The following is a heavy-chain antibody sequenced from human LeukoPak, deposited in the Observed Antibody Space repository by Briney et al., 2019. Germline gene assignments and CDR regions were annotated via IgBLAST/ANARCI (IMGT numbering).Heavy chain of an antibody. Sequence: PGGSLRLSCAASGFTFSSYSMNWVRQAPGKGLEWVSNISSGGSSIYYADSVKGRFTISRDKAKNSLYLQMNSLRAEDTAGYYCARRGRGYYAWAFDYWGQGTLVTVSS. D-gene: IGHD3-3*01. CDR1: GFTFSSYS. J-gene: IGHJ4*02. CDR3: ARRGRGYYAWAFDY. V-gene: IGHV3-48*01. CDR2: ISSGGSSI.